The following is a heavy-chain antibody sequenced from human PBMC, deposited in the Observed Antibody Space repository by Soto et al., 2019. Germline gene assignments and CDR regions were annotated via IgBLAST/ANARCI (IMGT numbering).Heavy chain of an antibody. D-gene: IGHD3-10*01. CDR1: GGSISSGGYS. CDR3: ARDRRLITMVRGVSLWFDP. CDR2: MYHSGST. Sequence: SETLSLTCAVSGGSISSGGYSWSWIRQPPGKGLEWIGYMYHSGSTYYNPSLKSRVTISIDRSKNQFSLKLSSVTAADTAVYYCARDRRLITMVRGVSLWFDPWGQGTLVTVSS. V-gene: IGHV4-30-2*01. J-gene: IGHJ5*02.